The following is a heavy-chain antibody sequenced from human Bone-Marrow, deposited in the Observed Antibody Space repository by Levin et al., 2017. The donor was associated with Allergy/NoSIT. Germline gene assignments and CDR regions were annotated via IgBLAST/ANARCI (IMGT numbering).Heavy chain of an antibody. V-gene: IGHV3-21*01. D-gene: IGHD4-23*01. CDR2: ISSSSGYI. Sequence: GGSLRLSCAGSGFIFSSYVINWVRQAPGKGLEWLSSISSSSGYIDYADSVTGRFTVSRDNAKNSVYLQLNSLTAEDTGVYYCARERGGDYVGNSPPFDHWGQGTLVTVSS. CDR1: GFIFSSYV. CDR3: ARERGGDYVGNSPPFDH. J-gene: IGHJ4*02.